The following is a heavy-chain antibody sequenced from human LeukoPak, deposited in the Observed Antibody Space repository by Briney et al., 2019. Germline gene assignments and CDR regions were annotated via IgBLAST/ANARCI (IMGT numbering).Heavy chain of an antibody. CDR1: GFTFDEHG. CDR2: IKHDAREK. D-gene: IGHD2/OR15-2a*01. Sequence: GGSLRLPCAASGFTFDEHGMSWVRQAPGKGLERVANIKHDAREKYYVDSVKGRFTISRDNAKNSLYLQMNSLRAEDTALYYCARSAFPADYWGQGTLVTVSS. V-gene: IGHV3-7*01. CDR3: ARSAFPADY. J-gene: IGHJ4*02.